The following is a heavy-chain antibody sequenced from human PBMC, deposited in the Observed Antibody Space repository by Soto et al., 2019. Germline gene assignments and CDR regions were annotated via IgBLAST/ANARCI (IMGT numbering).Heavy chain of an antibody. Sequence: SETLSLTCTVSGGSVSSVGYYWSWIRQHPGKGLEWIGYITYSGNTYYNPSLESRVTMSADTSKNQFSLKLSSATAADTAVYFCVRGGSCTNGVCSVFDYWGQGTLLTVSS. D-gene: IGHD2-8*01. V-gene: IGHV4-31*03. CDR2: ITYSGNT. J-gene: IGHJ4*02. CDR1: GGSVSSVGYY. CDR3: VRGGSCTNGVCSVFDY.